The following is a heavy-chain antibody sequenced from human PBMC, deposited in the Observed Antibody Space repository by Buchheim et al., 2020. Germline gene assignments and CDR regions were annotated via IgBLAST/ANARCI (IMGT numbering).Heavy chain of an antibody. J-gene: IGHJ6*02. V-gene: IGHV1-69*04. Sequence: QVQLVQSGAEVKKPGSSVKVSCKASGGTFSSYAISWVRQAPGQGLEWMGRIIPILGIANYAQKFQGRVTITADESTSTAYMELSSLRSEDTAVYYCARDPRVDQPLWVYGMDVWGQGTT. CDR3: ARDPRVDQPLWVYGMDV. CDR2: IIPILGIA. D-gene: IGHD6-6*01. CDR1: GGTFSSYA.